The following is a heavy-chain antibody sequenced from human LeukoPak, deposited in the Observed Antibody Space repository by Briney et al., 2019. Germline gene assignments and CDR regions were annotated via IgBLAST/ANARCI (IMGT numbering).Heavy chain of an antibody. Sequence: ASVKVSCKASAYPFTDYYMHCVRQAPGQGLEWIGRINPNSGGTNYAPNVQGKVTMTRDTSISTAYMALRRLRSDDTAVYSCARGGVAVAGQIDYWGQGTLVTVSS. J-gene: IGHJ4*02. D-gene: IGHD2-15*01. CDR2: INPNSGGT. V-gene: IGHV1-2*06. CDR3: ARGGVAVAGQIDY. CDR1: AYPFTDYY.